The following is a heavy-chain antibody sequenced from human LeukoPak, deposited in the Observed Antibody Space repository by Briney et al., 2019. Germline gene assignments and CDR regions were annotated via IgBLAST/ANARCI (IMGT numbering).Heavy chain of an antibody. Sequence: TPVTVCCKPTGFTFSICAMQGVRPARGQRLEWIGWIVVGSGNTNYAQKFQERVTITRDMSTSTAYMKLSSLRSEDTAVYYCAAVRWHTVNTPTPNGFFLWGQRTLVTVSS. V-gene: IGHV1-58*02. CDR1: GFTFSICA. J-gene: IGHJ5*02. CDR2: IVVGSGNT. D-gene: IGHD4-17*01. CDR3: AAVRWHTVNTPTPNGFFL.